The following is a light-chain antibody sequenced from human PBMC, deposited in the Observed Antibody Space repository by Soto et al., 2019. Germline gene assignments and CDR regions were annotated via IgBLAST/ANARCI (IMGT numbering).Light chain of an antibody. CDR3: GSYTSDSTVI. CDR1: SSDVGAYNY. CDR2: DVS. V-gene: IGLV2-14*03. J-gene: IGLJ2*01. Sequence: QSALTQPASVSGSPGQSITISCTGTSSDVGAYNYVSWYQQYPGKAPKLMIFDVSDRTSGVSNRFSGSKSGNTASLTISALQAEDEADYYCGSYTSDSTVILGGGTKLTVL.